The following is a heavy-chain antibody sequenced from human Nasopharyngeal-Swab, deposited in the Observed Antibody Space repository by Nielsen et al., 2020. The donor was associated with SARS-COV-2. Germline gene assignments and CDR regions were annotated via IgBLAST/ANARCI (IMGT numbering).Heavy chain of an antibody. Sequence: RQPPGKGLEWVAAIVGSGDISGSGGSTYYADSVKGRFTISRDNSKNTLSLQMNSLRAEDTAVYYCAKDLRGPYFFWGQGTLVTVSS. V-gene: IGHV3-23*01. CDR3: AKDLRGPYFF. D-gene: IGHD2/OR15-2a*01. J-gene: IGHJ4*02. CDR2: IVGSGDISGSGGST.